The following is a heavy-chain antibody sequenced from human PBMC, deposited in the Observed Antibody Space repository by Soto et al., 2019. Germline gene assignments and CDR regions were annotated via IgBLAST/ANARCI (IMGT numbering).Heavy chain of an antibody. CDR2: IIPIFGTA. V-gene: IGHV1-69*13. Sequence: ASVKVSCKASGGTFSSYAISWVRQAPGQGLEWMGGIIPIFGTANYAQKFQGRVTITADESTSTAYMELSSLRSEDTAVYYCARDRKYYYDSSGYCLGYWGQGTLVPVSS. D-gene: IGHD3-22*01. J-gene: IGHJ4*02. CDR1: GGTFSSYA. CDR3: ARDRKYYYDSSGYCLGY.